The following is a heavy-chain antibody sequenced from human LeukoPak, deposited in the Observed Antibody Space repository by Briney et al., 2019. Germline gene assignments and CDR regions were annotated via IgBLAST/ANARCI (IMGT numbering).Heavy chain of an antibody. Sequence: GASVKVSCKASGGTFSSYAISWVRQAPGQGLEWMGRIIPILGIANYAQKFQGRVTITADKSTSTAYMELSSLRSEDTAVYYCAKERRWQQYYFGSWGQGTLVTVSS. CDR2: IIPILGIA. CDR1: GGTFSSYA. V-gene: IGHV1-69*04. CDR3: AKERRWQQYYFGS. J-gene: IGHJ4*02. D-gene: IGHD5-24*01.